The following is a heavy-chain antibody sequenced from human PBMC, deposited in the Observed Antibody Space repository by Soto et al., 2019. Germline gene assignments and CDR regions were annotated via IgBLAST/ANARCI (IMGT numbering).Heavy chain of an antibody. CDR3: ARGGFCSGGTCWPSDY. J-gene: IGHJ4*02. Sequence: GGSLRLSCAASGFTFSSYAMSWVRQAPGKGLEWVSGISGSGGSTYYADSLKGRFTISRDNSKNTLFLQMNSLRAEDTAVYYCARGGFCSGGTCWPSDYCGQGTLVTVSS. CDR2: ISGSGGST. V-gene: IGHV3-23*01. CDR1: GFTFSSYA. D-gene: IGHD2-15*01.